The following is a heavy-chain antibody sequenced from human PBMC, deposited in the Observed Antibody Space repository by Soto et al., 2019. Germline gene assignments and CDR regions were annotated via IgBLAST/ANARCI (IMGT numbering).Heavy chain of an antibody. J-gene: IGHJ6*02. Sequence: GSLRLSCAASGFSSSSYVMHWLRQALTKELVWVAAISYDGRNKYYADSVKGRFTISRDNSKNSLYLQVIILRAEDTSVYYCARDLFGQQLLYYYYCGMDVWGQGTTGTV. CDR2: ISYDGRNK. V-gene: IGHV3-30*04. CDR3: ARDLFGQQLLYYYYCGMDV. CDR1: GFSSSSYV. D-gene: IGHD6-13*01.